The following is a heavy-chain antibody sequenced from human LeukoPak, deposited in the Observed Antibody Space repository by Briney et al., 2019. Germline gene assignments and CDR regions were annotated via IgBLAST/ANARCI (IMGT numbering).Heavy chain of an antibody. Sequence: SETLSLTCSVSGGSLSNYYWSWIRQPPGKGLQWIGYIYYSGTTNYNPSLKSRVIISVDTSKGQLCLRRSSVTAADTAVYYCARGGGVFDYWGQGTLVSVSS. J-gene: IGHJ4*02. V-gene: IGHV4-59*01. CDR1: GGSLSNYY. CDR3: ARGGGVFDY. D-gene: IGHD2-8*02. CDR2: IYYSGTT.